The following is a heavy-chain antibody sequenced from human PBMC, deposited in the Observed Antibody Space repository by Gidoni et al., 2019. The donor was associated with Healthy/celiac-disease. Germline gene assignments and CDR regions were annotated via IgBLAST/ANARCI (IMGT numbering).Heavy chain of an antibody. CDR3: ARGGGMKTTVAVDY. Sequence: QVQLVESGGGVVQPGRSLRLSCAASGFTFRSYAMHWVRQAPGKGLEWVAVISYDGSNKYYADSVKGRFTISRDNSKNTLYLQMNSLRAEDTAVYYCARGGGMKTTVAVDYWGQGTLVTVSS. J-gene: IGHJ4*02. D-gene: IGHD4-17*01. V-gene: IGHV3-30-3*01. CDR1: GFTFRSYA. CDR2: ISYDGSNK.